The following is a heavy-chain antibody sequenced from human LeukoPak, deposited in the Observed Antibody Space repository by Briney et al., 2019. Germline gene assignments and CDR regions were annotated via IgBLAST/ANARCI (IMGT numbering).Heavy chain of an antibody. D-gene: IGHD1-20*01. J-gene: IGHJ5*02. CDR1: GGSISSYY. CDR2: IYYSGST. V-gene: IGHV4-59*01. Sequence: SETLSLTCTVSGGSISSYYWSWIRQPPGKGLEWIGYIYYSGSTNYNPSLKSRVTISEDTSKNQFSLKLSSVTAADTAVYYCARVGNWNDGWFDPWGQGTLVTVSS. CDR3: ARVGNWNDGWFDP.